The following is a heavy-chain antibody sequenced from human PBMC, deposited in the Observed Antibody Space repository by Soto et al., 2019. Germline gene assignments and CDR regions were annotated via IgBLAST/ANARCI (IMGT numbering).Heavy chain of an antibody. Sequence: PGGSLRLSCAASGFIFNNYAMNWVRQAPGKGLEWVAAISGRGGNSYYADSVRGRFTISRDNSKDTLFLEMNSLRAEDTALYYCAKGTQHFDFWCLDYWGQGTLVTVSS. CDR1: GFIFNNYA. CDR3: AKGTQHFDFWCLDY. J-gene: IGHJ4*02. V-gene: IGHV3-23*01. D-gene: IGHD3-3*01. CDR2: ISGRGGNS.